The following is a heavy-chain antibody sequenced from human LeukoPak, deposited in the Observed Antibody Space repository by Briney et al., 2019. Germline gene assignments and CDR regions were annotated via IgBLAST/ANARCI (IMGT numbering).Heavy chain of an antibody. CDR2: ISYDGSNK. CDR3: AKDPYGDYVLVFDY. J-gene: IGHJ4*02. V-gene: IGHV3-30*18. Sequence: GRSLRLSCAASGFTFSSYGMHWVRQAPGKGLEWVAVISYDGSNKYYADSVKGRFTISRDNSKNTLYLQMNSLRAEDTAVYYCAKDPYGDYVLVFDYWGQGTLVTVSS. CDR1: GFTFSSYG. D-gene: IGHD4-17*01.